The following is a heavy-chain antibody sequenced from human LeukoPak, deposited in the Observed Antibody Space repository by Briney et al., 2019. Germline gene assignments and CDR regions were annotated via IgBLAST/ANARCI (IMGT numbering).Heavy chain of an antibody. CDR2: IYHSGST. Sequence: PSETLSLTCAVSGYSISSGYYWGRIRQPPGKGLEWIGSIYHSGSTYYNPSLKSRVTISVDTSKNQFSLKLSSVTAADTAVYYCARDIGNGGSFSFDYWGQGTLVTVSS. J-gene: IGHJ4*02. V-gene: IGHV4-38-2*02. CDR1: GYSISSGYY. CDR3: ARDIGNGGSFSFDY. D-gene: IGHD1-26*01.